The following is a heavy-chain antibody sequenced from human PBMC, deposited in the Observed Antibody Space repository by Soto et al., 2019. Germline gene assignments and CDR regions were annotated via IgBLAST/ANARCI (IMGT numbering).Heavy chain of an antibody. Sequence: QLHLVQSGAVVKKPGASVTVSCSASGYPVTAYYMHWVRQAPGRGLGWMGGINPATGAAKYTQTFQGRVNMTRETSTSTGFMELSGLTSEDTVVFYCARGGGVGVAGSAAFDMWGQGTLVTVSS. J-gene: IGHJ3*02. V-gene: IGHV1-2*05. D-gene: IGHD3-3*01. CDR1: GYPVTAYY. CDR2: INPATGAA. CDR3: ARGGGVGVAGSAAFDM.